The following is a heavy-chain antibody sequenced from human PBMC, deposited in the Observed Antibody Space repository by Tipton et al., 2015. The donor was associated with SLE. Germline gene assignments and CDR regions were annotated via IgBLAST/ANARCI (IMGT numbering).Heavy chain of an antibody. CDR1: GGSISRYY. V-gene: IGHV4-4*07. CDR2: IYTNANP. J-gene: IGHJ2*01. CDR3: AREFLNTVTTVYYSFDL. D-gene: IGHD4-11*01. Sequence: TLSLTCTVSGGSISRYYWGWIRQPAGGGLEWIGRIYTNANPNYNPSLKNRVTMSVETSKNPFSLKLISVTAADTAVYYCAREFLNTVTTVYYSFDLWGRGTLVPVSS.